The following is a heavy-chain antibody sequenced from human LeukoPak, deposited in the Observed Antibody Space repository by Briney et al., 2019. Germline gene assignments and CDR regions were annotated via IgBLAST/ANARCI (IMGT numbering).Heavy chain of an antibody. V-gene: IGHV4-59*01. J-gene: IGHJ4*02. CDR1: GGSISSYY. CDR3: ARFIRGYSSSWYFDY. Sequence: PSETLSLTCTVSGGSISSYYWSWIRQPPGKGLEWIGYIYYSGSTNYNPSLKSRVTISVDTSKNQFSLKLSSVTAADTAVYYCARFIRGYSSSWYFDYWGQGTLVTVFS. CDR2: IYYSGST. D-gene: IGHD6-13*01.